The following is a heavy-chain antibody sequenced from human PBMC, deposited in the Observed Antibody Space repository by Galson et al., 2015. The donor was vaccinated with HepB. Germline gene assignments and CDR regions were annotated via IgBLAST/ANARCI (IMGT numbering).Heavy chain of an antibody. J-gene: IGHJ2*01. V-gene: IGHV3-15*07. CDR3: TTNYYGSGSFYFYWYFDL. CDR2: IKSKNDGGTT. Sequence: SLRLSCAASGFTFSNAWMNWVRQAPGKGLEGVGRIKSKNDGGTTDYAAPVKDRFTISRDDSKNTLYLQMNSLETEDTAVYYCTTNYYGSGSFYFYWYFDLCGRGTLVTVSS. CDR1: GFTFSNAW. D-gene: IGHD3-10*01.